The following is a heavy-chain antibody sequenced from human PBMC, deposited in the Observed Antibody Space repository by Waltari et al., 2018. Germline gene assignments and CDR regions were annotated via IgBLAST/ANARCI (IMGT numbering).Heavy chain of an antibody. Sequence: QVQLQQWGAGLLKPSETLSLTCAVYGGSFSGYYWSWIRQPPGKGLEWIGELNPSGSTNDSPSLKGRVTISVDTSKNKFALKLSSVTAADTAVYYCARHTAGDYWGQGTLVTVSS. V-gene: IGHV4-34*01. CDR3: ARHTAGDY. J-gene: IGHJ4*02. D-gene: IGHD5-18*01. CDR2: LNPSGST. CDR1: GGSFSGYY.